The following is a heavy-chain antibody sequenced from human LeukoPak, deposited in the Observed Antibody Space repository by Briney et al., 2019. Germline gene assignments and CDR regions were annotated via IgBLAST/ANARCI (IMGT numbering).Heavy chain of an antibody. V-gene: IGHV4-61*02. CDR1: GGSISSNNYY. CDR3: ARGPLWGAVAGPFDY. Sequence: SQTLSLTCTVSGGSISSNNYYWNWIRQPAGKGLEWIGRIYTSESTNYNPSLKSRVTISEDTSTNQFSLKLSSVTAADTAVYYCARGPLWGAVAGPFDYWGQGTLVTVSS. J-gene: IGHJ4*02. D-gene: IGHD6-19*01. CDR2: IYTSEST.